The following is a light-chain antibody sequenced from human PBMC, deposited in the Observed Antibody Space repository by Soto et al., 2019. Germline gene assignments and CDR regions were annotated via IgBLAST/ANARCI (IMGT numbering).Light chain of an antibody. Sequence: EIVMTQSPATLSVSPGEGATLSCRASQSLSSNLAWYQQKTGQAPRLLIYGASTRATGIPARFSGRGSGTDFTLTISSLQSEDFAVYYCQQYYNWPRTFGQGTKVEIK. CDR1: QSLSSN. CDR3: QQYYNWPRT. J-gene: IGKJ1*01. V-gene: IGKV3-15*01. CDR2: GAS.